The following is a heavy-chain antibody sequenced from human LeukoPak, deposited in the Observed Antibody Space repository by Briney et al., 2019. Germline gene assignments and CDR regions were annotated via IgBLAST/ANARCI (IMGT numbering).Heavy chain of an antibody. CDR1: GGSISSYY. Sequence: SETLSLTCTVSGGSISSYYWSWIRQPPGKGLEWIGHIHNSGNTNYNPSLKNRVTLSVDTSKNQFSLKLSSVTAADTAVYYCAREGTTGRNLSWFDSWGQGTLVTVSS. D-gene: IGHD1-1*01. V-gene: IGHV4-59*01. J-gene: IGHJ5*01. CDR2: IHNSGNT. CDR3: AREGTTGRNLSWFDS.